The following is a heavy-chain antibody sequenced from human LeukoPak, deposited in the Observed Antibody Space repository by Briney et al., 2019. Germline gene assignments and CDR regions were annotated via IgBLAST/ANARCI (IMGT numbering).Heavy chain of an antibody. D-gene: IGHD3-10*01. J-gene: IGHJ4*02. CDR2: TYYRSKWYS. V-gene: IGHV6-1*01. CDR1: GDSVSSNSAA. Sequence: SQTLSLTCAISGDSVSSNSAAWNWIRQSPSRGLEWLGRTYYRSKWYSDYAVSVKSRITINPDTSKNQFSLQLNSVTPEDTAVYYCARGPSYYYGSGSPFDYWGQGTLVTVSS. CDR3: ARGPSYYYGSGSPFDY.